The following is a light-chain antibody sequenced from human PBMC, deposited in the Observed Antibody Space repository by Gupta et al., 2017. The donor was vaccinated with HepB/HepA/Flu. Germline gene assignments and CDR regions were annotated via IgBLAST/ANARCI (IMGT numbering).Light chain of an antibody. CDR1: QSVGSDY. Sequence: EIVLTQSPGTLSLSPGERGTLSCRASQSVGSDYLAWYQQKPGQGPRLLIYGASTRATGIPDRFSGSVSGTDFTLTINRLEPEDFAVYYCQQDGSSPYTFGQGTQLEIK. CDR3: QQDGSSPYT. J-gene: IGKJ2*01. V-gene: IGKV3-20*01. CDR2: GAS.